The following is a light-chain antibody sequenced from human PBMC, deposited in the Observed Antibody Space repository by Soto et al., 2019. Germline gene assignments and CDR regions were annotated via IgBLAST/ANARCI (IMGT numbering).Light chain of an antibody. V-gene: IGKV3-11*01. J-gene: IGKJ1*01. CDR2: GTS. CDR3: QQHSHWPPWT. Sequence: EIVLTQSPATLSLSPGERATLSCRASQSVSSYFAWYQQKPGQAPRLLIYGTSNRATGIPARFSGSGSGTDFTLTISNLEPEDFAVYYCQQHSHWPPWTFGQGTKVDIK. CDR1: QSVSSY.